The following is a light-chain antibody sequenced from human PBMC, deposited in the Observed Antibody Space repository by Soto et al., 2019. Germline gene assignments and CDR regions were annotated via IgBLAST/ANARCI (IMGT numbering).Light chain of an antibody. J-gene: IGLJ1*01. CDR1: SSDVGGFSY. CDR3: NSYTSSSSLYV. V-gene: IGLV2-14*01. Sequence: QSALTQPASVSGSPGQSITISCAGTSSDVGGFSYVSWYQQHPGKAPKLMIYEVSNRPSGISIRFSGSKSGNTASLTISGLQAGDEADYYCNSYTSSSSLYVFGSGTKLTVL. CDR2: EVS.